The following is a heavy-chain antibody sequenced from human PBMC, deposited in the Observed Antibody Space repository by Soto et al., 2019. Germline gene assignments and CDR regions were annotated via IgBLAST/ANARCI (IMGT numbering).Heavy chain of an antibody. CDR3: ARHGVWSGYYADVGFDY. J-gene: IGHJ4*02. Sequence: PSETLSLTCTVSGGSISSSSYYWGWIRQPPGKGLEWIGSIYYSGSTYYNPSLKSRVTISVDTSKNQFSLKLSSVTAADTAVYFCARHGVWSGYYADVGFDYWGQGTLVTVSS. CDR2: IYYSGST. D-gene: IGHD3-3*01. V-gene: IGHV4-39*01. CDR1: GGSISSSSYY.